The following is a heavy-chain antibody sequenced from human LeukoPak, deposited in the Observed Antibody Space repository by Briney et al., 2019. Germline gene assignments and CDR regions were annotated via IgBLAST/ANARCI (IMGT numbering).Heavy chain of an antibody. CDR3: ARGLGDFDY. Sequence: SDTLSLTCAVSGYSISSSNWWGWIRQPPGKGLEWIGYIYYSGSTNYNPSLKSRVTISVDTSKNQFSLKLSSVTAADTAVYYCARGLGDFDYWGQGTLVTVSS. V-gene: IGHV4-28*01. J-gene: IGHJ4*02. D-gene: IGHD3/OR15-3a*01. CDR1: GYSISSSNW. CDR2: IYYSGST.